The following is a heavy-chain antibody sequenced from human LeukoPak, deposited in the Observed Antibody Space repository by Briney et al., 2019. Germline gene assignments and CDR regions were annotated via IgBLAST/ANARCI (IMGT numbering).Heavy chain of an antibody. V-gene: IGHV1-46*01. CDR3: ARDQEGFDY. Sequence: ASVKVSCKVSGYSFTSNYIHWVRQAPGQGLEWMGMVYPRDGSTSYAQRFQDRVTVTRDTSTSTVHMELSGLRSEDTAVYYCARDQEGFDYWGQGTLVTVSS. CDR1: GYSFTSNY. CDR2: VYPRDGST. J-gene: IGHJ4*02.